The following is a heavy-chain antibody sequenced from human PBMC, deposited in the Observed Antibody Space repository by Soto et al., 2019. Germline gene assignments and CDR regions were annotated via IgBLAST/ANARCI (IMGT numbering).Heavy chain of an antibody. V-gene: IGHV3-23*01. J-gene: IGHJ4*02. D-gene: IGHD3-10*01. CDR3: AKDSEDLRGVMGH. CDR1: GFTFSSYG. Sequence: EVQLLASGGGLVQPGGSLRLSCVASGFTFSSYGMIWVRQAPGKGLEWVSVVSGSGALTFHSDSVKGRFTVSRDNSKNTLYLQMNSLRAEDTALYYCAKDSEDLRGVMGHWGQGTLVTVSS. CDR2: VSGSGALT.